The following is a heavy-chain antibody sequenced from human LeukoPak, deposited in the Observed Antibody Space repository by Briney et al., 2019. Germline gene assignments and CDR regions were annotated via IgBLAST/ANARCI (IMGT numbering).Heavy chain of an antibody. CDR1: GGSISSGSYY. Sequence: SETLSLTCTVSGGSISSGSYYWSWIRQPAGKGLEWIGRIYTNGGTNYNSSLKSRVTISVDTSKNQFSLDLSSVTAADTAVYYCAREANYFYYYIDVWGKGTTVTVSS. J-gene: IGHJ6*03. CDR2: IYTNGGT. CDR3: AREANYFYYYIDV. V-gene: IGHV4-61*02.